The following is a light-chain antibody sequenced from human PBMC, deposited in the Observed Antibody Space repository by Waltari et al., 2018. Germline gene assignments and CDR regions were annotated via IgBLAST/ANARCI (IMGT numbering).Light chain of an antibody. CDR1: NSDVGGYHY. Sequence: QSALTQPASVSGSHGQSITISCTGANSDVGGYHYVSWYQQYPGKAPKLIIYDVTQRPSGISNRVSGSKSGNTASLTISGLQTEDEAYYHCGSYTARSTYVFGTGTKVTVL. J-gene: IGLJ1*01. CDR3: GSYTARSTYV. V-gene: IGLV2-14*03. CDR2: DVT.